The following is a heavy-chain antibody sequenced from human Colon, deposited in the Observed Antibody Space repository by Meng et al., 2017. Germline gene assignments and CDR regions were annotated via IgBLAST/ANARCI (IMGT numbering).Heavy chain of an antibody. D-gene: IGHD3-22*01. CDR1: GCSISSGTYY. Sequence: QVQLQESGPGLVKPSQTLSLTCTVSGCSISSGTYYWGWILQLPGKGLEWIAYIHYSGSTYYSPSLKSRVTISVDTSKNQLSLKLSSMTAADTAVYYCARYVFDSSSLYSNWFDPWGQGTLVTVSS. CDR3: ARYVFDSSSLYSNWFDP. V-gene: IGHV4-31*03. CDR2: IHYSGST. J-gene: IGHJ5*02.